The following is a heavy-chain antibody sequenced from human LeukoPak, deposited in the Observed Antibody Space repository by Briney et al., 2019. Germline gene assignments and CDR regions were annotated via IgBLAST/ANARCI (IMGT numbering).Heavy chain of an antibody. CDR1: GYTFTGYY. D-gene: IGHD2-2*01. CDR3: ARAKRYCSSTSCYSFDY. V-gene: IGHV1-2*02. CDR2: INPNSGGT. J-gene: IGHJ4*02. Sequence: GASVKVSCKASGYTFTGYYMHWVRQAPGQGLEWMGWINPNSGGTNYAQKFQGRVTMTRDTSISTAYMELSRLRSDDTAVYYCARAKRYCSSTSCYSFDYWGQGTLVTVSS.